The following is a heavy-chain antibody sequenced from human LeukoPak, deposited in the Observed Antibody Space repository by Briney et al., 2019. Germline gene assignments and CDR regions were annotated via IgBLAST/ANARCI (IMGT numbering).Heavy chain of an antibody. J-gene: IGHJ4*02. CDR3: AKEGKGSSSPIDY. V-gene: IGHV3-30*02. D-gene: IGHD6-13*01. CDR2: IRYDGSNK. Sequence: PGGSLRLSCAASGFTFSSYGMHWVRQAPGKGLEWVAFIRYDGSNKYYADSVKGRFTISRDNSKNTLYLQMNSLRAEDTAVYYCAKEGKGSSSPIDYWGQGTLVTVSS. CDR1: GFTFSSYG.